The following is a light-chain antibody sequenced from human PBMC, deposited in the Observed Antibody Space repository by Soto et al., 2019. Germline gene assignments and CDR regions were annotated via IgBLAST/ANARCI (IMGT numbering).Light chain of an antibody. Sequence: DIQMTQSPSSLSASVGDRVTITCRASQSISSYLNWYHQKPGKAPKLLIYAASSLQTGVPSRFSGSGSGTDFTLTITSLQPEDFGTYYCQQANSFPITFGQGTRLEIK. V-gene: IGKV1-39*01. CDR3: QQANSFPIT. CDR2: AAS. J-gene: IGKJ5*01. CDR1: QSISSY.